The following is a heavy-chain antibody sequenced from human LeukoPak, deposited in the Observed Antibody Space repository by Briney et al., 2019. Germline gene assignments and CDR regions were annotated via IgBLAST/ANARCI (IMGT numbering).Heavy chain of an antibody. CDR1: GGSISSYY. CDR2: LSKSGNT. J-gene: IGHJ6*02. Sequence: SETLSLTCTVSGGSISSYYWSWIRLPPGKGLEWIGYLSKSGNTNYSPSLKSRVTIFGDTSKNQFFLKLSSVTAADTAMYYCARHGDSTGSDYYYGMDVWGQGTTVTVSS. CDR3: ARHGDSTGSDYYYGMDV. D-gene: IGHD7-27*01. V-gene: IGHV4-59*01.